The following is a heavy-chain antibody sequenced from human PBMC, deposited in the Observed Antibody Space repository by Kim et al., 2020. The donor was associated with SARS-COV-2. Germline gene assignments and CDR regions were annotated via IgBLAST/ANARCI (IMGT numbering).Heavy chain of an antibody. D-gene: IGHD6-19*01. CDR3: ARDRQRAGTGVDY. CDR2: TYYRSKWYT. V-gene: IGHV6-1*01. Sequence: SQTLSLTCDISGDSVSSNSAAWNWIRQSPSRGLEWLGRTYYRSKWYTDYALSVKGRITINPDTSKNQFSPQLNSVTPEDTALYYCARDRQRAGTGVDYWGQGTLVTVSS. CDR1: GDSVSSNSAA. J-gene: IGHJ4*02.